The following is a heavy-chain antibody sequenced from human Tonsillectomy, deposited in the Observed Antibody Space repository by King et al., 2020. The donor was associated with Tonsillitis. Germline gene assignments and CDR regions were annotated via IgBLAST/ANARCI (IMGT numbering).Heavy chain of an antibody. Sequence: VQLVESGGGVVQPGRSLRLSCAASGFTFSSYGMHWVRQAPGKGLEWVAVIWYDGSNKFYVDSVKGRFTISRDNSKNTLYLQMNSLRAEDTAVYYCARGGGSGLYYFYPRGQGTLVTGPS. CDR3: ARGGGSGLYYFYP. V-gene: IGHV3-33*08. J-gene: IGHJ4*02. D-gene: IGHD6-19*01. CDR2: IWYDGSNK. CDR1: GFTFSSYG.